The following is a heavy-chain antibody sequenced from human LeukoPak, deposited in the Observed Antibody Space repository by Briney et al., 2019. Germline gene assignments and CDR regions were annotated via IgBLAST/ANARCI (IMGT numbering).Heavy chain of an antibody. J-gene: IGHJ6*02. D-gene: IGHD1-26*01. CDR2: INPSGGST. CDR1: GYTFTSYY. V-gene: IGHV1-46*01. Sequence: ASVKVSCKASGYTFTSYYMHWVRHAPGQGLEWMGIINPSGGSTSYAQKFQGRVTMTRDTSTSTVYMELSSLRSEDTAVYYCARGGGGGSYPYYYGMDVWGQGTTVTVSS. CDR3: ARGGGGGSYPYYYGMDV.